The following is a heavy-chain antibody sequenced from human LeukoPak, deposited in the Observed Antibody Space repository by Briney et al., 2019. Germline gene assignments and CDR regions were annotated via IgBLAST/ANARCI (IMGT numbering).Heavy chain of an antibody. V-gene: IGHV4-39*01. D-gene: IGHD1-26*01. CDR1: GGSISSSSYY. Sequence: PSEALSLTCTVSGGSISSSSYYWGWIRQPPGKGLEWIGSIYYSGSTYYNPSLKSRVTISVDTSKNQFSLKLSSVTAADTAVYYCARHGVSWEPEDYFDYWGQGTLVTVSS. J-gene: IGHJ4*02. CDR2: IYYSGST. CDR3: ARHGVSWEPEDYFDY.